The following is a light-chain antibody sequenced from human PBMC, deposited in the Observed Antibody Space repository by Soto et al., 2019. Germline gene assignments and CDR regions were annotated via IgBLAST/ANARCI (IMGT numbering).Light chain of an antibody. CDR3: QQYGSSRT. J-gene: IGKJ1*01. Sequence: EIVLTQSPGTLSLSPGERATLSCRASQSVSSSYLAWYQQKPGQAPRLLIYGASSRATGIPDRFSGSGSGTYFTLTITRLEPEGFAVYYCQQYGSSRTFGQGTKVEIK. CDR2: GAS. CDR1: QSVSSSY. V-gene: IGKV3-20*01.